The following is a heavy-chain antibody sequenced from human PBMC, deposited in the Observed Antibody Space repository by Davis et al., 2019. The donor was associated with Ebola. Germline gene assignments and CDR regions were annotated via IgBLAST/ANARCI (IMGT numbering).Heavy chain of an antibody. Sequence: ASVKVSCKASGYTFTSYAMHWVRQAPGQRLEWMGWINAGNGNTKYSQKFQGRVTITRDTSASTAYMELSSLRSEDTAVYYCARARGGYAYYYGMDVWGKGTTVTVSS. J-gene: IGHJ6*04. CDR1: GYTFTSYA. D-gene: IGHD2-15*01. V-gene: IGHV1-3*01. CDR3: ARARGGYAYYYGMDV. CDR2: INAGNGNT.